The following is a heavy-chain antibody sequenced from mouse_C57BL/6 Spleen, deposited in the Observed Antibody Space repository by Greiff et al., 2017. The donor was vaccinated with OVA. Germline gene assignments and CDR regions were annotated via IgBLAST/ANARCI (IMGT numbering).Heavy chain of an antibody. V-gene: IGHV1-80*01. CDR2: IYPGDGDT. D-gene: IGHD2-4*01. J-gene: IGHJ2*01. Sequence: QVQLQQSGAELVKPGASVKISCKASGYAFSSYWMNWVKQRPGKGLEWIGQIYPGDGDTNYNGKFKGKATLTADKSSSTAYMQLSSLTSEDSAVYFCARQVYYDYEGFDYWGQGTTLTVSS. CDR3: ARQVYYDYEGFDY. CDR1: GYAFSSYW.